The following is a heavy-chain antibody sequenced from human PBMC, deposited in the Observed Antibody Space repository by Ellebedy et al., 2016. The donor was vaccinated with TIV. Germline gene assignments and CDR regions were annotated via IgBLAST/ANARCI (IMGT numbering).Heavy chain of an antibody. Sequence: SQTLSLTXXISGDSVSSNSAAWNWVRQSPSRGLEWLGRTYYRSKWYDDYAVSVKSRITINPDTSKNQFSLQLNSVTPEDTAVYYCAGSVVSATTYYYYMDVWGKGTTVTVSS. J-gene: IGHJ6*03. CDR2: TYYRSKWYD. D-gene: IGHD1-26*01. CDR1: GDSVSSNSAA. CDR3: AGSVVSATTYYYYMDV. V-gene: IGHV6-1*01.